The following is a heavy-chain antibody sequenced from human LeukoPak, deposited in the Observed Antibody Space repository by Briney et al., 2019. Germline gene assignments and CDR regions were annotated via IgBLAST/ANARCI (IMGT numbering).Heavy chain of an antibody. CDR3: ARGPSVTSGYYRKTNFDY. Sequence: SETLSLTCAVYGGSFSGYYWSWIRQPPGKGLEWIGEINHSGSTNYNPSLKSRVTISVDTSKNQFSLKLSSVTAADTAVYYCARGPSVTSGYYRKTNFDYWGQGTLVTVSS. CDR2: INHSGST. V-gene: IGHV4-34*01. D-gene: IGHD3-22*01. CDR1: GGSFSGYY. J-gene: IGHJ4*02.